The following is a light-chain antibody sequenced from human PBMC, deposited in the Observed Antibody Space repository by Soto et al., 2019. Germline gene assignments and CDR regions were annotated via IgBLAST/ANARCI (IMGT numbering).Light chain of an antibody. J-gene: IGKJ3*01. CDR3: QEYSKWPLFT. CDR1: QSVSTN. CDR2: AAS. Sequence: EIVVTQSPGILSVSPGDRATLSCRASQSVSTNLAWYQQKPVQAPTLLIYAASTRATGIPARFTGSGSGTDFTLTISSLQSADFAVYYCQEYSKWPLFTFGPGNRVYIK. V-gene: IGKV3-15*01.